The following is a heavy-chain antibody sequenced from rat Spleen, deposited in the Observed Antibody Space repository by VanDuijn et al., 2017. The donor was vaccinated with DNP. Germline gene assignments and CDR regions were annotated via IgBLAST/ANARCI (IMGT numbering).Heavy chain of an antibody. Sequence: EVQLQESGPGLVKPSQSLSLTCSVTGYSITSNYWAWIRKFPGDKMEWIGHMSSTGTTSYHPSLTSRISITRDTSKSQVFLKMNRLRTEDTAMYFCARIGGANWGYYFDYWGQGVMVTVSS. CDR3: ARIGGANWGYYFDY. V-gene: IGHV3-1*01. CDR2: MSSTGTT. D-gene: IGHD5-1*01. CDR1: GYSITSNY. J-gene: IGHJ2*01.